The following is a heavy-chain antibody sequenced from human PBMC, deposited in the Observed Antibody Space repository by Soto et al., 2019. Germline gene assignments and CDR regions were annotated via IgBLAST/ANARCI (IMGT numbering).Heavy chain of an antibody. Sequence: GGSLRLSCAASGFTFSSYWMSWVRQAPGKGLEWVADIKQDGSGKYYVDSVKGRFTISRDNAKNSLYLQMNSLRAEDTAVYYCARDGTRAARRGSFDYWGQGTLVTVSS. D-gene: IGHD6-6*01. CDR2: IKQDGSGK. J-gene: IGHJ4*02. V-gene: IGHV3-7*01. CDR3: ARDGTRAARRGSFDY. CDR1: GFTFSSYW.